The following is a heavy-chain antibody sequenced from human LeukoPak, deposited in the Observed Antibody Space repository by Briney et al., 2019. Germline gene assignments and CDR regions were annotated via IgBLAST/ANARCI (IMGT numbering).Heavy chain of an antibody. CDR2: IYTSGST. J-gene: IGHJ5*02. D-gene: IGHD4-17*01. V-gene: IGHV4-61*02. CDR1: GGSISSGSYY. Sequence: SQTLSLTCTVSGGSISSGSYYWSWIRQPAGKGLEWIGRIYTSGSTNYNPSLKSRVTISVDTSKNQFSLKLSSVTAADTAVYYCARLTVTTLDPWGQGTLVTVSS. CDR3: ARLTVTTLDP.